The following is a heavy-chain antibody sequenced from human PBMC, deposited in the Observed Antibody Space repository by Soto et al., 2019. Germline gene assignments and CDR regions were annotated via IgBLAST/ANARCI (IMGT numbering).Heavy chain of an antibody. CDR3: ARDYEDFANYKFYYGMSV. J-gene: IGHJ6*02. D-gene: IGHD3-10*01. CDR2: ISHDGNEK. CDR1: GFTFRNCG. Sequence: SXRLSYVISGFTFRNCGFHWVRQAPGKVLDWVSLISHDGNEKKYAVSVKGRFTISTDPSTKTLYLQMKCLRAEDTAVYYCARDYEDFANYKFYYGMSVWGQGTTVTVSS. V-gene: IGHV3-33*05.